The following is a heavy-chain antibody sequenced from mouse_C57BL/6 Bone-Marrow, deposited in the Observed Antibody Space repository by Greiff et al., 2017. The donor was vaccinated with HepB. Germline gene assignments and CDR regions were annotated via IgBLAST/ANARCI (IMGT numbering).Heavy chain of an antibody. CDR2: ISSGGSYT. CDR1: GFTFSSYG. J-gene: IGHJ1*03. Sequence: EVQLVESGGDLVKPGGSLKLSCAASGFTFSSYGMSWVRQTPDKRLEWVATISSGGSYTYYPDSVKGRFTISRDNAKNTLYLQRSSLKSEDTAMYYCARHGSSPHWYFDVWGRGTTVTVSA. CDR3: ARHGSSPHWYFDV. D-gene: IGHD1-1*01. V-gene: IGHV5-6*01.